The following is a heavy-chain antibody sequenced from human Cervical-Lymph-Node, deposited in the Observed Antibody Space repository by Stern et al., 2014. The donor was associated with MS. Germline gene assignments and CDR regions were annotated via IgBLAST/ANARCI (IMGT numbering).Heavy chain of an antibody. CDR1: GFTFSSYW. CDR2: INSDGSST. Sequence: EVQLEESGGGLVQPGGSLRLSCAASGFTFSSYWMHWVRQAPGKGLVWVSRINSDGSSTSYADSVKGRFTISRDNAKNTLYLQMNSLRAEDTAVYYCARDPKQWLVPGYFDYWGQGTLVTVSS. CDR3: ARDPKQWLVPGYFDY. D-gene: IGHD6-19*01. V-gene: IGHV3-74*01. J-gene: IGHJ4*02.